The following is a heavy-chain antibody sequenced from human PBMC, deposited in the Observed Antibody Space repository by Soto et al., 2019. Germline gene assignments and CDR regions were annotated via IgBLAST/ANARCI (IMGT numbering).Heavy chain of an antibody. Sequence: QMQMQESGPRLVKPSETLSLTCTVSGASITDSYWSWIRQPPEKGLEWIGYIYFSGVATYNPSLKRRAXXSRDTSKNEFSLKLTSVTAADTAIYYCARGDSDLAVSEAAYWGQGTLVTVSS. D-gene: IGHD2-15*01. CDR3: ARGDSDLAVSEAAY. CDR1: GASITDSY. J-gene: IGHJ1*01. CDR2: IYFSGVA. V-gene: IGHV4-59*01.